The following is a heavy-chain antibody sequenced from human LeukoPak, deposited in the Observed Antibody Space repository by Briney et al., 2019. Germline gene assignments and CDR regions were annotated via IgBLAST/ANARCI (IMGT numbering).Heavy chain of an antibody. Sequence: PGGSLRLSCSASGLIFSTYWMNWVRQAPGKGLEWVANIKEDGSEKDYAGSVKGRFTISRDNAKNSVFLQMNSLRDEDTAVYYCARGLNTSPGVDYWGQGTLVTVSS. CDR3: ARGLNTSPGVDY. CDR2: IKEDGSEK. CDR1: GLIFSTYW. V-gene: IGHV3-7*01. J-gene: IGHJ4*02. D-gene: IGHD1/OR15-1a*01.